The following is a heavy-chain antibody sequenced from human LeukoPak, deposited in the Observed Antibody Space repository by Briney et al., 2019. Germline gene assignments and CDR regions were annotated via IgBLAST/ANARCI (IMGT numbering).Heavy chain of an antibody. D-gene: IGHD3-10*01. J-gene: IGHJ6*03. CDR3: ASGPPFGDYYYYMDV. V-gene: IGHV1-69*13. Sequence: SVKVSCKASGGTFSSYAISWVRQAPGQGLEWMGGIIPISGTANYAQKFQGRVTITADESTSTAYMELSSLRSEDAAVYYCASGPPFGDYYYYMDVWGKGTTVTISS. CDR1: GGTFSSYA. CDR2: IIPISGTA.